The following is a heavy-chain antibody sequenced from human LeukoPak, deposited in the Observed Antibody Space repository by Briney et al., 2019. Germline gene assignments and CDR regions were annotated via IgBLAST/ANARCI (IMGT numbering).Heavy chain of an antibody. J-gene: IGHJ4*02. D-gene: IGHD6-13*01. V-gene: IGHV3-23*01. CDR2: ISGSGDST. CDR1: AFTFSTYA. Sequence: GGSLRLSCADSAFTFSTYAVKWVRQAPGKGLEWVSTISGSGDSTYYADSVKGRFTISRDNSKNTLYLQMNSLRAEDTAVYYCARDSSSWYKYFDYWGQGTLVTVSS. CDR3: ARDSSSWYKYFDY.